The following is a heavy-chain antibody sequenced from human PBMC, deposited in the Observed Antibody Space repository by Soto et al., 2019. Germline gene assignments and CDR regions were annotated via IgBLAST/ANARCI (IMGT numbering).Heavy chain of an antibody. CDR2: IIPMSGRP. Sequence: QVQLVQSGAEVKTPGSSVKVSCKASGGTFNSYSIDWVRQAPGQGFEWMGGIIPMSGRPNYAQRFQGRVTFSADKSTNTVYMEVKRLTNEETAVYYCTRRGSQSANWLDPWGQGTLVTVSS. D-gene: IGHD6-19*01. CDR3: TRRGSQSANWLDP. CDR1: GGTFNSYS. J-gene: IGHJ5*02. V-gene: IGHV1-69*06.